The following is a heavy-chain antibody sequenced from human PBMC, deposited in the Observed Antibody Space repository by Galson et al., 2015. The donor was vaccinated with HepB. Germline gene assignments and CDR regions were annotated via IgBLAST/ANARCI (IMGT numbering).Heavy chain of an antibody. CDR3: AKTINVIWGGKAYGMDV. V-gene: IGHV3-23*01. CDR1: GVTFSSYV. D-gene: IGHD3-10*01. J-gene: IGHJ6*02. CDR2: ISGSGGST. Sequence: SLRLSCAASGVTFSSYVMRWVRQAPGKGLEWVSSISGSGGSTDYANSVKGRFTISRDNLKNTLFLQMNSLRAEDTAIYFCAKTINVIWGGKAYGMDVWGQGTTVTVS.